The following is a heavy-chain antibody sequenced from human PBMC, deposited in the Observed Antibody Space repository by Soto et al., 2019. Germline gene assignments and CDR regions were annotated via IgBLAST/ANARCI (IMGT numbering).Heavy chain of an antibody. CDR2: IYYSGST. CDR3: ARDMPYSSGPLNTNYYYYGMDV. J-gene: IGHJ6*02. CDR1: GDSVYSGGYY. Sequence: SETLSLTCTVSGDSVYSGGYYWSWIRQHPGKGLERIGYIYYSGSTYYNPSLKSRVTIAVDTSKNQFSLKLSSVTAADTAVYYCARDMPYSSGPLNTNYYYYGMDVWGQGTTVTVSS. D-gene: IGHD6-19*01. V-gene: IGHV4-31*03.